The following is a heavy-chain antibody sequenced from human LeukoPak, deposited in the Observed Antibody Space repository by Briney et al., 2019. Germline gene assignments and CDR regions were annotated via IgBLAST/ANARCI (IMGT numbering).Heavy chain of an antibody. J-gene: IGHJ6*02. CDR1: GYTFTSYG. D-gene: IGHD1-26*01. CDR3: ARVGATPRPSYGLDV. Sequence: ASVKVSCKASGYTFTSYGISWVRQAPGQGLEWMGWISAYIGDTNYAQKLQGRVTMTTDTSTSTASMELRSLRSDDTAVYYCARVGATPRPSYGLDVWGQGTTVTVSS. CDR2: ISAYIGDT. V-gene: IGHV1-18*01.